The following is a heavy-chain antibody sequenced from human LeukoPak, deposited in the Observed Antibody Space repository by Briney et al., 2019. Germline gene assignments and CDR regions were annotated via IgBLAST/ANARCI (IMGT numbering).Heavy chain of an antibody. J-gene: IGHJ3*02. V-gene: IGHV3-74*01. Sequence: QPGGSLRLSCAASEFTFSSYWMHWVRQAPGKGLVWVSRISTDGSSTTYADSVKGRFTLSRDNAENSLYLQMKSLRAEDTAVYYCARDSLGDGGEFAFDIWGQGTMVTVSS. CDR3: ARDSLGDGGEFAFDI. D-gene: IGHD3-16*01. CDR1: EFTFSSYW. CDR2: ISTDGSST.